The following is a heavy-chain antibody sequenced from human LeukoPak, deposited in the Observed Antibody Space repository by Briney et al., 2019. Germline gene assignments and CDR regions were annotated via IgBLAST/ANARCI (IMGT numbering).Heavy chain of an antibody. J-gene: IGHJ6*02. CDR2: INPSGGST. V-gene: IGHV1-46*01. CDR1: GYTFTSYY. CDR3: ARDYRGYSYSFYYYYYGMDV. Sequence: GASVKVSCKASGYTFTSYYMHWVRQAPGQGLEWMGIINPSGGSTSYAQKFQGRVTMTRDTSTSAVYMELSSLRSEDTAVYYCARDYRGYSYSFYYYYYGMDVWGQGTTVTVSS. D-gene: IGHD5-18*01.